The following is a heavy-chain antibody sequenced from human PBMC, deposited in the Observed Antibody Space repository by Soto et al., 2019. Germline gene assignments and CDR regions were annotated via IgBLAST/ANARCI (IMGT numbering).Heavy chain of an antibody. V-gene: IGHV1-58*01. J-gene: IGHJ4*02. CDR3: AAEAGRPDASYEGATLFDY. CDR2: IVVGSGNT. CDR1: GFTLTSSA. Sequence: SVEVSCKASGFTLTSSAEQWVRQARGQRLEWTGWIVVGSGNTNHAQKFQERVTLTRAMSTSTAYMELSSLRSEATAEYYCAAEAGRPDASYEGATLFDYWGQGGMVTASS. D-gene: IGHD1-26*01.